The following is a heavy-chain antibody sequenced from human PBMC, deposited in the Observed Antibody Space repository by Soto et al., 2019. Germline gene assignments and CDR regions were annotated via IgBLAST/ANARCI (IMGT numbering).Heavy chain of an antibody. D-gene: IGHD6-13*01. Sequence: GGSLRLSCAASGFTFSSYSMNWVRQAPGKGLEWVSSISSSSSYIYYADSVKGRFTISRDNAKNSLYLQMNSLRAEDTAVYYCARDPPGSSWYDYWGQGTLVTVSS. J-gene: IGHJ4*02. CDR3: ARDPPGSSWYDY. V-gene: IGHV3-21*01. CDR2: ISSSSSYI. CDR1: GFTFSSYS.